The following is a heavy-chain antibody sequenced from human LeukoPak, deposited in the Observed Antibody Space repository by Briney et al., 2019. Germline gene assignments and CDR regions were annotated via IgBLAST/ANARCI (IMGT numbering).Heavy chain of an antibody. CDR2: VRGSGVST. Sequence: SGGSLRLSCAAPGFTFSSYTFSTYAMSWVRQAPGKGLERVSAVRGSGVSTYYADSVKGRFTISRDNSKNTLYLQMNGLRAEDTAVYYCAKGVEDSGIYYYYYMDVWGKGTTVTVSS. D-gene: IGHD2-15*01. CDR1: GFTFSSYTFSTYA. J-gene: IGHJ6*03. V-gene: IGHV3-23*01. CDR3: AKGVEDSGIYYYYYMDV.